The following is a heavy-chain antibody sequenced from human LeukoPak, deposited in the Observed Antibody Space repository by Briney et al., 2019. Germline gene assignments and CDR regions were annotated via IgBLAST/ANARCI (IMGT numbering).Heavy chain of an antibody. V-gene: IGHV3-48*02. CDR2: ISSGSNTI. CDR3: ARKSSGWNDYYFDY. CDR1: GFTFSTYN. D-gene: IGHD1-1*01. J-gene: IGHJ4*02. Sequence: PGGSLRLSCAASGFTFSTYNMNWVRQAPGKGLEWISYISSGSNTIYYADSVKGRFTISRDNAKNSLYPQMNSLRDEDTAVYYCARKSSGWNDYYFDYWGLGTLVTVSS.